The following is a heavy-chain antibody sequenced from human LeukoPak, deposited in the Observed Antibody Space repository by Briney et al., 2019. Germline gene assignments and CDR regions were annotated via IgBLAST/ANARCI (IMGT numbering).Heavy chain of an antibody. CDR3: ARDLDGSGSYSYYFDY. V-gene: IGHV1-3*01. J-gene: IGHJ4*02. CDR1: GYTFTSYA. Sequence: ASVKVSCRASGYTFTSYAMHWVRQAPGQRLEWMGWINAGNGNTKYSQKFQGRVTITRDTSASTAYMELSSLRSEDTAVYYCARDLDGSGSYSYYFDYWGQGTLVTVSS. CDR2: INAGNGNT. D-gene: IGHD3-10*01.